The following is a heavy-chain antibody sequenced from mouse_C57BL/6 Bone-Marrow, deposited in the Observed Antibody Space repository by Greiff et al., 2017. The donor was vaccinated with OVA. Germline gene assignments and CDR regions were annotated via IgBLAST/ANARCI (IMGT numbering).Heavy chain of an antibody. J-gene: IGHJ3*01. CDR3: ARHTPLTGTAY. Sequence: EVQVVESGGDLVKPGGSLKLSCAASGFTFSSYGMSWVRQTPDKRLEWVATISSGGSYTYYPDSVKGRFTISRDNAKNTLYLQMSSLKSEDTAMYYCARHTPLTGTAYWGQGTLVTVSA. D-gene: IGHD4-1*01. CDR2: ISSGGSYT. CDR1: GFTFSSYG. V-gene: IGHV5-6*01.